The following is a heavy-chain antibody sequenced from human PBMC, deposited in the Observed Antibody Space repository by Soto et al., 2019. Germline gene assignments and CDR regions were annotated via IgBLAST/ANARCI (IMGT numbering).Heavy chain of an antibody. D-gene: IGHD5-18*01. J-gene: IGHJ4*02. CDR1: GFTFSSYS. CDR3: ATDIPSRGYSYGFSQNVGPDDY. CDR2: ISSSSSYI. Sequence: GGSLRLSCAASGFTFSSYSMNWVRQAPGKGLEWVSSISSSSSYIYYADSVKGRFTISRDNAKNSLYLQMNSLRAEDTAVYYCATDIPSRGYSYGFSQNVGPDDYWGQGTLVTVSS. V-gene: IGHV3-21*01.